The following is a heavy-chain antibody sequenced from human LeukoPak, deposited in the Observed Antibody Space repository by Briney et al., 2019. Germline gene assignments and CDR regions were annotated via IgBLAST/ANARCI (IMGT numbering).Heavy chain of an antibody. CDR2: ISWNSGSI. CDR1: GFTFDDYA. Sequence: GRSLRLSCAASGFTFDDYAMHWVRQAPGKGLEWVSGISWNSGSIGYADSVKGRFTISRDNAKNSLYLQMNGLRAEDTALYYCAKDVASYYGSGSYYPPHYYYGMDVWGQGTTVTVSS. V-gene: IGHV3-9*01. D-gene: IGHD3-10*01. CDR3: AKDVASYYGSGSYYPPHYYYGMDV. J-gene: IGHJ6*02.